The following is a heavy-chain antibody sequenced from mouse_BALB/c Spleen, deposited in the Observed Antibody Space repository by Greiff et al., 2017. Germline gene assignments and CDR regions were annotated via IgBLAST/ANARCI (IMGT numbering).Heavy chain of an antibody. CDR3: ARSSYYGSSLHFDY. J-gene: IGHJ2*01. CDR2: ISSGSSTI. V-gene: IGHV5-17*02. Sequence: EVQVVESGGGLVQPGGSRKLSCAASGFTFSSFGMHWVRQAPEKGLEWVAYISSGSSTIYYADTVKGRFTISRDNPKNTLFLQMTSLRSEDTAMYYCARSSYYGSSLHFDYWGQGTTLTVSS. D-gene: IGHD1-1*01. CDR1: GFTFSSFG.